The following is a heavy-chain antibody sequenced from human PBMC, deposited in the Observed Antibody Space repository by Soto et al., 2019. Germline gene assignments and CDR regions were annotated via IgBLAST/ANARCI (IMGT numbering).Heavy chain of an antibody. CDR2: IYYSGST. CDR1: CRSISSCGSY. D-gene: IGHD3-22*01. Sequence: TLSLTFTVSCRSISSCGSYWSWIRQHPGKVLEWIGYIYYSGSTHYNPSLKSRVIMSLDMFKNQFSLKLSSVTAADTAVYYCPRDSGNYDRSGLNWFDPWGQGTQVTVSS. V-gene: IGHV4-31*03. CDR3: PRDSGNYDRSGLNWFDP. J-gene: IGHJ5*02.